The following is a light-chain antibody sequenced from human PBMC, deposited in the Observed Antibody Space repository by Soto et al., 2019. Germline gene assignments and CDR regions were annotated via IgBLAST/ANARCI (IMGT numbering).Light chain of an antibody. Sequence: SYELTQPPSVSVAPGQTARITCAGTNIGGKSVNWYQQKPRQAPVLVVYYDNDRPSGIPERCSGSNTSNTATLTIIRVEDGDEAAYYCHVWDSSSDHWVFGGGTKLTVL. CDR2: YDN. J-gene: IGLJ3*02. V-gene: IGLV3-21*02. CDR3: HVWDSSSDHWV. CDR1: NIGGKS.